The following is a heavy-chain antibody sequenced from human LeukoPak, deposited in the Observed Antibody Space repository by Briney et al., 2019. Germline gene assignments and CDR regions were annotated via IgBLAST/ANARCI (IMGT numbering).Heavy chain of an antibody. Sequence: ASVKVSCKASGGTFSSYAISWVRQAPEQGLEWMGGIIPIFGTANYAQKLQGRVTITADESTSTAYMELSSLRSEDTAVYYCARKYYYDSSGYLNAFDIWGQGTMVTVSS. CDR2: IIPIFGTA. D-gene: IGHD3-22*01. CDR3: ARKYYYDSSGYLNAFDI. CDR1: GGTFSSYA. V-gene: IGHV1-69*13. J-gene: IGHJ3*02.